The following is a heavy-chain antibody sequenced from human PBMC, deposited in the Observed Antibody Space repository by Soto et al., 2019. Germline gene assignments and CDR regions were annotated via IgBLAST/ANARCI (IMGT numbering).Heavy chain of an antibody. Sequence: ETLSLTCAVYGGSFRGYYWSWIRQPPGKGLEWIGGINHSGSASYNSSLHSRVTISVDTSKNQFSLKLSSVTAADTAGYYSASLRGRGSMSTSCYPPPDYYYYGMDVWGQGTRITV. D-gene: IGHD2-2*01. CDR3: ASLRGRGSMSTSCYPPPDYYYYGMDV. V-gene: IGHV4-34*01. J-gene: IGHJ6*02. CDR2: INHSGSA. CDR1: GGSFRGYY.